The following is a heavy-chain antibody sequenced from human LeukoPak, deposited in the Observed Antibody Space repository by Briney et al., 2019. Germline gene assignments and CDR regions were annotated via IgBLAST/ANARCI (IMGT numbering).Heavy chain of an antibody. CDR1: GYTFTSYG. V-gene: IGHV1-18*01. D-gene: IGHD3-22*01. CDR2: ISAYNGNT. J-gene: IGHJ4*02. Sequence: ASVKVSCKASGYTFTSYGISWVRQAPGQGLEWMGWISAYNGNTNYAQKLLGRVTMTTDTSTSTAYMELRSLRSDDTAVYYCARYYDSSGYYANVDYWGQGTLVTVSS. CDR3: ARYYDSSGYYANVDY.